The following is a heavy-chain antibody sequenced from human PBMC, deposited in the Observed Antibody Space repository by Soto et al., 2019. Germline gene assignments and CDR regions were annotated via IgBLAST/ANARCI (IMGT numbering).Heavy chain of an antibody. CDR1: GYSFTDYH. V-gene: IGHV1-2*04. D-gene: IGHD2-15*01. J-gene: IGHJ6*02. CDR2: INPKSGGT. CDR3: ARSEEDSDYYYYGMDV. Sequence: ASVKVSCKASGYSFTDYHIHWVRQAPGQGLEWLGRINPKSGGTSTAQKFQGWVTMTTDTSISTASMELTRLTPEDTAVYYCARSEEDSDYYYYGMDVWGQGTTVTVSS.